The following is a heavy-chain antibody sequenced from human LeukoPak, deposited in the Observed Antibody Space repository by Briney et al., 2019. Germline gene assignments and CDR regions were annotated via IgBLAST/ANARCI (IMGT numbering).Heavy chain of an antibody. CDR3: ARSYSSSFLDAFDI. D-gene: IGHD6-13*01. CDR1: GGSMSSYY. Sequence: SETLSLTCSVSGGSMSSYYWSWIRQSPGEGLEWIGYIYHSGSTDYNSSLKSRVTISEDTSKKQFSLKVSSVTAADTAVYYCARSYSSSFLDAFDIWGQGTMVTVSS. V-gene: IGHV4-59*01. CDR2: IYHSGST. J-gene: IGHJ3*02.